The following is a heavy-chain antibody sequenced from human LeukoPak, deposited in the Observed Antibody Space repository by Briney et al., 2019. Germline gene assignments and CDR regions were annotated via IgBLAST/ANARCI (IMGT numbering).Heavy chain of an antibody. CDR1: GGSFSGYY. CDR2: INHSGST. D-gene: IGHD1-14*01. Sequence: SETLSLTCAVYGGSFSGYYWSWIRQPPGKGLEWIGEINHSGSTNYNPSLKSRVTISVDTSKNQFSLKLSSVTAADTAVYYCARGVKRGRWFDPWGQGTLVTVSS. J-gene: IGHJ5*02. CDR3: ARGVKRGRWFDP. V-gene: IGHV4-34*01.